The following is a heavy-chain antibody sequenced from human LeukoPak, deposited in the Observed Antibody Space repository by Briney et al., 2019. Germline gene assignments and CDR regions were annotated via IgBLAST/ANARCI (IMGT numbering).Heavy chain of an antibody. CDR3: ARAGYSYGTGYYFDY. D-gene: IGHD5-18*01. Sequence: SETLSLTCTVSGGSISRYYWSWIRLPPGKGLEWIAYIYYTGATYYNPSLKSRVTISLDTSKNQFSLKLSSVTAADAAVYYCARAGYSYGTGYYFDYWGQGALVTVSS. J-gene: IGHJ4*02. CDR2: IYYTGAT. CDR1: GGSISRYY. V-gene: IGHV4-59*01.